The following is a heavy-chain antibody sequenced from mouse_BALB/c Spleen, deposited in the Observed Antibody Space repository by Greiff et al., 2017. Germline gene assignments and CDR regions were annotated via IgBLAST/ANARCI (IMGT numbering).Heavy chain of an antibody. Sequence: LVESGAELARPGASVKMSCKASGYTFTSYTMHWVKQRPGQGLEWIGYINPSSGYTNYNQKFKDKATLTADKSSSTAYMQLSSLTSEDSAVYYCAREDRGYDRGYFDYWGQGTTLTVSS. V-gene: IGHV1-4*01. J-gene: IGHJ2*01. CDR1: GYTFTSYT. D-gene: IGHD2-12*01. CDR3: AREDRGYDRGYFDY. CDR2: INPSSGYT.